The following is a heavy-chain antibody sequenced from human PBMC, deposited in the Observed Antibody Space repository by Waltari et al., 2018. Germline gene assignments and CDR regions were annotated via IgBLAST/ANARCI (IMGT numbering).Heavy chain of an antibody. CDR1: GFSFSTYW. D-gene: IGHD3-16*01. CDR3: VRSAFLDV. J-gene: IGHJ6*02. V-gene: IGHV3-74*01. CDR2: IKSDGSTT. Sequence: EVQLVESGGGLVQPGGSVRSSCPASGFSFSTYWMNWARKAPGEGRVWVSRIKSDGSTTAYADSVKGRFTTSRDNAKNTLYLQMNSLRADDTAVYYCVRSAFLDVWGQGTTVTVSS.